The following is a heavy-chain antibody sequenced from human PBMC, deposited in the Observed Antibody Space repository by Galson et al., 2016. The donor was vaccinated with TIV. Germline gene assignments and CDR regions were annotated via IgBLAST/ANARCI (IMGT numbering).Heavy chain of an antibody. CDR3: ARVGRNSGYNV. V-gene: IGHV1-2*04. CDR1: GYTFTTYY. Sequence: SVKVSCKASGYTFTTYYIHWVRQAPGQGLEWMGWIDPDSGGTHHAQKFHDWVTLSRDTSTSTAYMEVRRLKSDATAVYYCARVGRNSGYNVWGQGTLVTVSS. D-gene: IGHD5-12*01. J-gene: IGHJ4*02. CDR2: IDPDSGGT.